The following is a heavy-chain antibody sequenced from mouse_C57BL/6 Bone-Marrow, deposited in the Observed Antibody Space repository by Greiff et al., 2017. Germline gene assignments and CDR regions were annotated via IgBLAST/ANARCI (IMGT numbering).Heavy chain of an antibody. V-gene: IGHV2-9-1*01. CDR1: GFSLTSYA. D-gene: IGHD3-2*02. J-gene: IGHJ3*01. Sequence: VMLVESGPGLVAPSQRLSITCTVSGFSLTSYAISWVRQPPGKGLEWLGVIWTGGGTNYNSALKSRLSISKDNSKSQVFLKMNSLQTDDTARYYCARNGPGQLRLAWFAYWGQGTLVTVSA. CDR2: IWTGGGT. CDR3: ARNGPGQLRLAWFAY.